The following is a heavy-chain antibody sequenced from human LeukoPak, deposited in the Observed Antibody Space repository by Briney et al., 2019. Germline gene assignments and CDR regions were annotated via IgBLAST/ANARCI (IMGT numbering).Heavy chain of an antibody. D-gene: IGHD3-10*01. CDR1: GFTFSNAW. V-gene: IGHV3-15*01. CDR2: IKSKTDGGTT. Sequence: GGSLRLSCAASGFTFSNAWMSWVRQAPGKGLEWVGRIKSKTDGGTTDYAAPVKGRFTISRDDSNNTLYLQMNSLKTEDTAVYYCTTQRSRITMVRGVIRSDHWGQGTLVTVSS. J-gene: IGHJ4*02. CDR3: TTQRSRITMVRGVIRSDH.